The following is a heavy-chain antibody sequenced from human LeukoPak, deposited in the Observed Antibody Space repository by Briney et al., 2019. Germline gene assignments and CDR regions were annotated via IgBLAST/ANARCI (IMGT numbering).Heavy chain of an antibody. V-gene: IGHV4-4*07. CDR3: AKGAGPPWFDP. CDR1: GGSISSYF. D-gene: IGHD6-19*01. Sequence: PSETLSLTCTVSGGSISSYFWSWIRQPAGKGLEWIGRMSSSGISTYSPSLKSRVTILIDTSRNQFSMNLNSVTAADTAVYYCAKGAGPPWFDPWGQGTLVTVSS. J-gene: IGHJ5*02. CDR2: MSSSGIS.